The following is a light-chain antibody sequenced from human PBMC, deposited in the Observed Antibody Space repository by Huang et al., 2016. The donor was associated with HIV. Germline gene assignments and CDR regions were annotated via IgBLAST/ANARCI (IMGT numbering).Light chain of an antibody. J-gene: IGKJ3*01. Sequence: DIQMTQSPSSLSASVGDRVTITCRASQGIANYLAWYQQKPGKVPKLLIYAASTFQSGVPSRVSGSGSGTYVTLTISSLQPEDVATYFCQRYHSAPFTFGPGTKVDIK. CDR3: QRYHSAPFT. V-gene: IGKV1-27*01. CDR2: AAS. CDR1: QGIANY.